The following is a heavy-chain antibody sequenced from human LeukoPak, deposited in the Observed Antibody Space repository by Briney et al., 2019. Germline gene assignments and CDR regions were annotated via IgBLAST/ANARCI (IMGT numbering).Heavy chain of an antibody. CDR1: GFTFSSYS. J-gene: IGHJ6*02. CDR3: ARERNYDFWSGRPVYYGMDV. Sequence: PGGSLRLSCAAPGFTFSSYSMTWVRQAPGKGLEWVSSISSSSSYIYYADSVKGRFTISRDNAKNSLYLQMNSLRAEDTAVYYCARERNYDFWSGRPVYYGMDVWGQGTTVTVSS. V-gene: IGHV3-21*01. CDR2: ISSSSSYI. D-gene: IGHD3-3*01.